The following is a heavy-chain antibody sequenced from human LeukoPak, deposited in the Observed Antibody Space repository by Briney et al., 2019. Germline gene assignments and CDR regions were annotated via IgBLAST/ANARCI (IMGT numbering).Heavy chain of an antibody. CDR1: GYTFTSYY. J-gene: IGHJ3*02. CDR2: INPSGGST. Sequence: VASVKVSCKASGYTFTSYYMHWVRQAPGQGLEWMGIINPSGGSTSYAQKFQGRVTMTRDTSTSTAYMKLSSLRSEDTAVYYCASEPEPNDAFDIWGQGTMVTVSS. D-gene: IGHD1-14*01. CDR3: ASEPEPNDAFDI. V-gene: IGHV1-46*01.